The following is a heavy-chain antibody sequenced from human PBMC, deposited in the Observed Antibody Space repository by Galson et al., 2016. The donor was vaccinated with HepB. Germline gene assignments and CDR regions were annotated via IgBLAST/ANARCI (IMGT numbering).Heavy chain of an antibody. J-gene: IGHJ3*02. CDR2: IRGSGTGT. CDR3: AKISLVGCNSGWGGSFDI. Sequence: SLRLSCAASGFSISIYNMNWVRQAPGKGLEWVSAIRGSGTGTSYTDSVKGRFTISRDNSKNTLYLQTNSLRAEDAAVYYCAKISLVGCNSGWGGSFDIWGRGTMVTVSS. D-gene: IGHD6-19*01. V-gene: IGHV3-23*01. CDR1: GFSISIYN.